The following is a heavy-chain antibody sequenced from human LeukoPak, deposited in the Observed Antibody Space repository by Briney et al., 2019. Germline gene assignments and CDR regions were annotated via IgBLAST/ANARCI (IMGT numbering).Heavy chain of an antibody. CDR2: ISGSGGST. J-gene: IGHJ4*02. CDR3: AKSSYGYDYFDY. D-gene: IGHD5-18*01. Sequence: PGGSLRLSCAASGFTFSSYAMSWVRQAPGKGLEWISAISGSGGSTYYADSVKGRFTISRDNSKNTLYLQMNSLRAEDTAVYYCAKSSYGYDYFDYWGQGTLVTVSS. CDR1: GFTFSSYA. V-gene: IGHV3-23*01.